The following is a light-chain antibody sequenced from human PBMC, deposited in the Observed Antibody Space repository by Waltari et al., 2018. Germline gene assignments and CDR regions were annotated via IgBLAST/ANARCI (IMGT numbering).Light chain of an antibody. CDR3: NSRDSSGNQVV. CDR1: SLRSYY. J-gene: IGLJ2*01. CDR2: GKN. V-gene: IGLV3-19*01. Sequence: SSELTQDPAVSVALGQTVRITCQGESLRSYYASWYQQKPGQAPVLVIYGKNNRPSGIPDRFSGSSSGNTASLTITGAQAEDEADYYCNSRDSSGNQVVFGGGTKLTVL.